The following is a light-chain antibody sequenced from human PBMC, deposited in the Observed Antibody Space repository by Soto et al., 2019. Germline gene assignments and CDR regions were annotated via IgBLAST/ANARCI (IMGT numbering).Light chain of an antibody. V-gene: IGKV1-5*03. CDR1: QSISSW. J-gene: IGKJ1*01. CDR3: QQYSSSST. Sequence: DIQMTQSPSTLSASIGGRVTITCRASQSISSWLAWYQQKPGKAPKLLIYRAYSLQSGVPSRFSGRGSGTEFILTISNLQPDDFATYYCQQYSSSSTFGQGTKVEIK. CDR2: RAY.